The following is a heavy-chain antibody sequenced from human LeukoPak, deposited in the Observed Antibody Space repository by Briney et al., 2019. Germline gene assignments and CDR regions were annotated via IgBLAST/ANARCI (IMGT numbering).Heavy chain of an antibody. CDR1: GYTFTGYY. D-gene: IGHD1-26*01. V-gene: IGHV1-2*02. CDR2: INPNSGGT. CDR3: ARDRYGVRSGSCDY. J-gene: IGHJ4*02. Sequence: ASVKVSCKASGYTFTGYYMHWVRQAPGQGLEWMGWINPNSGGTNYVQKFQGRVTMTRDTSTSTAYMELRSLRYDDTAVYYCARDRYGVRSGSCDYWGQGTLVTVSS.